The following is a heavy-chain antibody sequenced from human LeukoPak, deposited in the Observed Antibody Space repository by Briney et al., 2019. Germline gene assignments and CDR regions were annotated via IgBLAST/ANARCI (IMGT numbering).Heavy chain of an antibody. CDR2: ISGHNGDT. CDR3: ARGYRYGLWWSELDY. V-gene: IGHV1-18*01. D-gene: IGHD2-21*01. J-gene: IGHJ4*02. CDR1: GYTFTSHG. Sequence: GASVKVSCKSSGYTFTSHGISWVRRAPGQGLEWMGWISGHNGDTTYAQKFAGRVTMTKNTSISTAYMELSSLRSEDTAVYYCARGYRYGLWWSELDYWGQGTLVTVSS.